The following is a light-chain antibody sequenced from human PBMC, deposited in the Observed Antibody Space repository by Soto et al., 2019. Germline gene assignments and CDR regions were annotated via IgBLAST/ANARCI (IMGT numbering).Light chain of an antibody. CDR1: QTIMTY. CDR3: QQSYNSPQT. V-gene: IGKV1-39*01. Sequence: DIQMTQSPSSLSSSVGDEVTITCRASQTIMTYLNWYQLKPGKPPRLLIYAASSLQSGVPSRFSGSGSGTDFTLTISSLQPEDFATYSCQQSYNSPQTFGRGTKVDIK. CDR2: AAS. J-gene: IGKJ1*01.